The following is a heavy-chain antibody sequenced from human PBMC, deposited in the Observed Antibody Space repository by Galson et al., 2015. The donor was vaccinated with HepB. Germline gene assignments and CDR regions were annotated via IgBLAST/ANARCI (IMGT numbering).Heavy chain of an antibody. D-gene: IGHD3-10*01. CDR3: TRVRQLGQGFHH. CDR1: GDSVSNNNVG. J-gene: IGHJ4*02. CDR2: TYYRSRFYY. Sequence: CAISGDSVSNNNVGWNWIRQSPSSGLERLGRTYYRSRFYYDSAESVKSRIIINPDTSKNQISLHLNSVTPEDTAVYYCTRVRQLGQGFHHWGQGTLVTVSS. V-gene: IGHV6-1*01.